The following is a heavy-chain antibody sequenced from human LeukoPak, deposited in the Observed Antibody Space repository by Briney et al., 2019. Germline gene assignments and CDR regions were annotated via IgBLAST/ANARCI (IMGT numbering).Heavy chain of an antibody. J-gene: IGHJ6*03. CDR3: ARLVRYFDWLLNYYYMDV. Sequence: SETLSLTCAVYGGSFSGYYWSWIRQPPGKGLEWIGEINHSGSTNYNPSLKSRVTISVDTSKNQFSLKLSSVTAADTAVYYCARLVRYFDWLLNYYYMDVWGKGTTVTISS. CDR1: GGSFSGYY. V-gene: IGHV4-34*01. D-gene: IGHD3-9*01. CDR2: INHSGST.